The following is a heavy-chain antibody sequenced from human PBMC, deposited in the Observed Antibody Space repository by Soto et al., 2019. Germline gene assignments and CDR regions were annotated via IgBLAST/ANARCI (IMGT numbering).Heavy chain of an antibody. J-gene: IGHJ4*02. CDR3: ARDLAVALIDH. V-gene: IGHV1-18*01. CDR2: ISAYNGNT. CDR1: GYSFTSYG. Sequence: QVQLVQSGAEVKKPGASVKVSCKASGYSFTSYGISWVRQAPGQGLEWMGWISAYNGNTKYAQKLQGRATMTTDTSPSTAYMERRGMRPDDTAVYYWARDLAVALIDHWGQGTLVTVAS. D-gene: IGHD6-19*01.